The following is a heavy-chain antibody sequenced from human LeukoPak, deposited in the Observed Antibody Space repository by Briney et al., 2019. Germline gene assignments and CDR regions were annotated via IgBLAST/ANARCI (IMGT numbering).Heavy chain of an antibody. J-gene: IGHJ3*02. CDR3: ARAHETGENAFDI. D-gene: IGHD1-1*01. CDR2: IGTAADT. CDR1: RFTFSSYD. V-gene: IGHV3-13*01. Sequence: PGGSLRLSCAASRFTFSSYDMHWVRQGTGKGLEWVSGIGTAADTSYLDSVKGRFTISRENAKNSLYLQMNSLRAGDTAVYYCARAHETGENAFDIWGQGTMVTVSS.